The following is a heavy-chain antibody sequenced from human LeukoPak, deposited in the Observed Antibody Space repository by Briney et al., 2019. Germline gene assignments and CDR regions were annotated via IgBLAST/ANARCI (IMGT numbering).Heavy chain of an antibody. CDR1: GFTFSSYW. V-gene: IGHV3-7*01. D-gene: IGHD2-8*01. J-gene: IGHJ4*02. Sequence: QPGGSLRLSCAASGFTFSSYWMSWVRQAPGKGLEWVANIKQDGSEKYYVDSLKGRFTISRDNSKNTLYLQMNSLRAEDTAVYYCAKGLTNGVPEWGQGTLVTVSS. CDR3: AKGLTNGVPE. CDR2: IKQDGSEK.